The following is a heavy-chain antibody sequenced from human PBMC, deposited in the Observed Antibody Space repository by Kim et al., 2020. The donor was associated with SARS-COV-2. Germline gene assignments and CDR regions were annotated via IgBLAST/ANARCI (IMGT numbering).Heavy chain of an antibody. D-gene: IGHD3-22*01. Sequence: ASVKVSCKASGYTFTSYDINWVRQATGQGLEWMGWMNPNSGNTCYAQKFQGRVTMTRNTSISTAYMELSSLRSEDTAVYYCARDMIVVVSGYYYYGMDVWGQGTTVTVSS. J-gene: IGHJ6*02. CDR2: MNPNSGNT. CDR1: GYTFTSYD. V-gene: IGHV1-8*01. CDR3: ARDMIVVVSGYYYYGMDV.